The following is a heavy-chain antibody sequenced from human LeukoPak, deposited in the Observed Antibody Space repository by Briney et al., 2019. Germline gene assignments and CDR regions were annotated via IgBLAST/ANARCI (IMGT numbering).Heavy chain of an antibody. CDR1: GFTFSSYA. CDR3: ARERAPMIVVAMDY. V-gene: IGHV3-30-3*01. J-gene: IGHJ4*02. Sequence: GRSLRLSCAASGFTFSSYAMHWVRQAPGKGLEWVAVISYDGSNKYYADSVKGRFTISRDNSKNTLYLQMNSLRAEDTAVYYCARERAPMIVVAMDYWGQGTLVTVSS. D-gene: IGHD3-22*01. CDR2: ISYDGSNK.